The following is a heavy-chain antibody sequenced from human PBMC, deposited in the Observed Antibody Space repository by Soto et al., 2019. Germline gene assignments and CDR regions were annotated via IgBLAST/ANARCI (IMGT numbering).Heavy chain of an antibody. CDR3: VRDSHGDY. CDR1: GFTFSNYW. V-gene: IGHV3-74*01. Sequence: EVQLVDSGGGLVQPGGSLRLSCAGSGFTFSNYWMHWVRQAPGKGLEWVSRIDHDGPTDYADSVRGRFTISRDNAENTLYLQMHSLRPEDTAVYYCVRDSHGDYWGQGTLVTVSS. CDR2: IDHDGPT. J-gene: IGHJ4*02.